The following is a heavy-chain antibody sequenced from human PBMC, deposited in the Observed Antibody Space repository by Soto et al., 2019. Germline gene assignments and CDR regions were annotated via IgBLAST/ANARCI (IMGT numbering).Heavy chain of an antibody. CDR1: GGSFSGYY. CDR3: ARRVTMIVPRWFVVYYFDY. V-gene: IGHV4-34*01. CDR2: INHSGST. J-gene: IGHJ4*02. D-gene: IGHD3-22*01. Sequence: PSETLSLTCAVYGGSFSGYYWSWIRQPPGKGLEWIGEINHSGSTNYNPSLKSRVTISVDTSKNQFSLKLSSVTAADTAVYYCARRVTMIVPRWFVVYYFDYWGQGTLVTVSS.